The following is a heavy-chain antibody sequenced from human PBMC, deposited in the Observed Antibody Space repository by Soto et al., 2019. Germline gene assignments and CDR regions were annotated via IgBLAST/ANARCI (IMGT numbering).Heavy chain of an antibody. J-gene: IGHJ3*02. V-gene: IGHV4-30-4*01. CDR1: GGSISSGDYY. CDR3: AREGPTYYDFWSGYGNNAFDI. D-gene: IGHD3-3*01. Sequence: PSETLSLTCTVSGGSISSGDYYWSWIRQPPGKGLEWIGYIYYSGSTYYNPSLKSRVTISVDTSKNQFSLKLSSVTAADTAVYYCAREGPTYYDFWSGYGNNAFDIWGQGTMVTVSS. CDR2: IYYSGST.